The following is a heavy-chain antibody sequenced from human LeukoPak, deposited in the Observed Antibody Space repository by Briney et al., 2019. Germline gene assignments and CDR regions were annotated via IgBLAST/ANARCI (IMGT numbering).Heavy chain of an antibody. D-gene: IGHD3-10*01. V-gene: IGHV6-1*01. CDR3: GRGLRGVRGVDYVFDI. J-gene: IGHJ3*02. CDR2: TYYRSQQWHS. CDR1: GDSVSSNGAS. Sequence: SQTLSLTCAISGDSVSSNGASWNWIRQSPSRGLEWLGRTYYRSQQWHSDYAPSVKGRITLNPDTSKNQFSLQLNSMTPEDTAVYYCGRGLRGVRGVDYVFDIWGQGTMVTVSS.